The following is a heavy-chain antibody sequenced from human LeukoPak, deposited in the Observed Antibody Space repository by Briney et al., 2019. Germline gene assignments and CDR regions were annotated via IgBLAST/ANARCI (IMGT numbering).Heavy chain of an antibody. V-gene: IGHV1-69*01. CDR3: ARVYDFWSGYYYYGMDV. Sequence: EASVNVSCTASGGTFSSYAISWVRQAPGQGLEWMGGIIPIFGTANYAQKFQGRVTITADESTSTAYMELSSLRSEDTAVYYCARVYDFWSGYYYYGMDVWGQGTTVTVSS. CDR2: IIPIFGTA. D-gene: IGHD3-3*01. CDR1: GGTFSSYA. J-gene: IGHJ6*02.